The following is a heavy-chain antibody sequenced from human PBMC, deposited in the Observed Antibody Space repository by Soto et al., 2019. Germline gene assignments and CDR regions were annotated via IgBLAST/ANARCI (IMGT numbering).Heavy chain of an antibody. CDR3: AKGGLTGVDV. CDR1: GMTFRLRA. D-gene: IGHD2-15*01. V-gene: IGHV3-23*01. Sequence: EVQLLESGGRLIQPGGSLRLSCVASGMTFRLRAMNWVRQAPGKGLEWVSGISPNGDGTYYADSVKGRCIISRENSRDTLFLQMTTLRVDDTAVYYCAKGGLTGVDVWGQGTAVTVSS. CDR2: ISPNGDGT. J-gene: IGHJ6*02.